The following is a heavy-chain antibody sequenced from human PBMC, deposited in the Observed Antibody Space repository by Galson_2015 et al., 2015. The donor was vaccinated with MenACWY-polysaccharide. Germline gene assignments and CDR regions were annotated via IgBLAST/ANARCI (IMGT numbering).Heavy chain of an antibody. CDR1: GFSLSTTGMR. J-gene: IGHJ4*03. Sequence: PALVKPTQPLTLICTFSGFSLSTTGMRVSWIRQPPGKALEWLARIDWNDGKFYSTSLKTRLTISKDTSKNQVVLTMSNMDPVDTATYYCTRTAAAGQGYFDYWGQGTQVTVSS. CDR2: IDWNDGK. V-gene: IGHV2-70*04. CDR3: TRTAAAGQGYFDY. D-gene: IGHD6-13*01.